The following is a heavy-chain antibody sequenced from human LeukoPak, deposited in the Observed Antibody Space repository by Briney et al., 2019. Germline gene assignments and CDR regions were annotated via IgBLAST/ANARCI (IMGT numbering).Heavy chain of an antibody. CDR3: AREYSYGYRIPDY. D-gene: IGHD5-18*01. CDR2: ISSSSSYI. CDR1: GFTFSSYS. J-gene: IGHJ4*02. V-gene: IGHV3-21*01. Sequence: GGSLRLSCAASGFTFSSYSINWVRQAPGKGLEWVSCISSSSSYIYYADSVKGRFTISRDNAKNSLYLQMNSLRAEDTAVYYCAREYSYGYRIPDYWGQGTLVTVSS.